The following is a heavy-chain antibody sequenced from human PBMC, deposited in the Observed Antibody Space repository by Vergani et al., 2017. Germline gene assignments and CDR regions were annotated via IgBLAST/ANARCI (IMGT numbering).Heavy chain of an antibody. J-gene: IGHJ4*02. CDR1: GGSISSSSHF. CDR3: ARHDDEDGYPNY. Sequence: QLQLHKSGPGLVKPSETLSLTCTLSGGSISSSSHFWGWLRQTPGKGLEWIGSIYYSGSTYYNPSLKSRVSISVDTSKNQFSLKLSSVTASDTAFYYCARHDDEDGYPNYWGRGTLVTVSS. CDR2: IYYSGST. D-gene: IGHD5-24*01. V-gene: IGHV4-39*01.